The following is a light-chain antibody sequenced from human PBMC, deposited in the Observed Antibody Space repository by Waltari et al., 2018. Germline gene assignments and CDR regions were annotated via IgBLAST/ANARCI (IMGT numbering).Light chain of an antibody. CDR3: QMYVRLPAT. Sequence: EIVLTQSPGTLSLSPGERATLSCRASQRVGRSLTWYQQRHGQAPRLLIYDASTRATGIPDRFSGGGSVTDFSLTSSRLEPGDFAVYYCQMYVRLPATFGQGTKVEI. V-gene: IGKV3-20*01. J-gene: IGKJ1*01. CDR1: QRVGRS. CDR2: DAS.